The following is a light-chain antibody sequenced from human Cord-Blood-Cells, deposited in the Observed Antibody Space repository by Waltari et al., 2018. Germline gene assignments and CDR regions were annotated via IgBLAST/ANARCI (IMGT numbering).Light chain of an antibody. CDR2: DVS. Sequence: TSSDVGGYNYVSWYQQHPGKAPKLMIYDVSKRPSGVPDRFSGSKSGNPASLTISGLQAEDEADYYCCSYAGSFVVFGGGTKLTVL. CDR3: CSYAGSFVV. J-gene: IGLJ2*01. CDR1: SSDVGGYNY. V-gene: IGLV2-11*01.